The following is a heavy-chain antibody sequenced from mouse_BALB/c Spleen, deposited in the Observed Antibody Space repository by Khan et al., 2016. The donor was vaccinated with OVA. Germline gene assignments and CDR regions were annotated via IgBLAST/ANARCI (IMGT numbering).Heavy chain of an antibody. V-gene: IGHV3-6*02. CDR1: GYSISSAFY. J-gene: IGHJ3*01. CDR3: VGNLTY. CDR2: IYYDGTN. Sequence: EVQLQESGPGLVKPSQSLSLTCSVTGYSISSAFYWHWIRQFPGNKLEWMGYIYYDGTNYYNPSLKDRIPITRDTSKNQLFLKLNSVTAEDTATYYCVGNLTYWGQGTLVTVSA. D-gene: IGHD2-1*01.